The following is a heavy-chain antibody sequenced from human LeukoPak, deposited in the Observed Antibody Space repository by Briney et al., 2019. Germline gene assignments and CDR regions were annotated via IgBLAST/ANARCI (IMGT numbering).Heavy chain of an antibody. D-gene: IGHD3-10*01. V-gene: IGHV4-59*08. CDR3: ARPSSWGSGSYYKGAFDI. CDR2: IYYSGST. J-gene: IGHJ3*02. CDR1: GGSISSYY. Sequence: PSETLSLTCTVSGGSISSYYWSWIRQPPGKGLERIGYIYYSGSTNYNPSLKSRVTISVDTSKNQFSLKLSSVTAADTAVYYCARPSSWGSGSYYKGAFDIWGQGTMVTVSS.